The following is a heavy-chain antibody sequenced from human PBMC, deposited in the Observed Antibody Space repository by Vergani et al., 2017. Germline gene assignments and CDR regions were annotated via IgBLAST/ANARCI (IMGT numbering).Heavy chain of an antibody. CDR2: ISPGASTV. CDR3: AKNPGIATTRHYYAMDV. Sequence: LEESGGGSVKPGGSLRLSCAASGFKLSDQYMSWIRQAPGKGLEWVSHISPGASTVSYTDSVTGRFTVSRDNDNNSLTLDMTTLRVEDTAVYYCAKNPGIATTRHYYAMDVWGQGTTVTVSS. CDR1: GFKLSDQY. J-gene: IGHJ6*02. V-gene: IGHV3-11*04. D-gene: IGHD5-24*01.